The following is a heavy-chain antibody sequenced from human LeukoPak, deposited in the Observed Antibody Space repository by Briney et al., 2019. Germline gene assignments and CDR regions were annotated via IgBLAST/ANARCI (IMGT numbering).Heavy chain of an antibody. D-gene: IGHD3-22*01. CDR3: AKLPTYYYDSSVYPTEGFDY. CDR2: IRYDGSNK. Sequence: GSLRLSCAASGFTFSSYGMHWVRQAPGKGLERVAFIRYDGSNKYYADSVKGRFTISRDNSKNTLYLQLNSLRAEDTAVYCCAKLPTYYYDSSVYPTEGFDYWGQGTLVTVSS. CDR1: GFTFSSYG. V-gene: IGHV3-30*02. J-gene: IGHJ4*02.